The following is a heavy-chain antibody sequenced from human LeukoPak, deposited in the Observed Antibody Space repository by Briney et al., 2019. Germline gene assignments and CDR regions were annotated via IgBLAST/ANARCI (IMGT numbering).Heavy chain of an antibody. CDR3: VRDGPNYGSGSYYFDY. CDR2: ISSNGGST. CDR1: GFTFSSYE. D-gene: IGHD3-10*01. J-gene: IGHJ4*02. Sequence: GGSLRLSCAASGFTFSSYEMNWVRQAPGKGLGYVSAISSNGGSTYYADSVKGRFTISRDNSKNTLYLQMSSLRAEDTAVYYCVRDGPNYGSGSYYFDYWGQGTLVTVSS. V-gene: IGHV3-64D*06.